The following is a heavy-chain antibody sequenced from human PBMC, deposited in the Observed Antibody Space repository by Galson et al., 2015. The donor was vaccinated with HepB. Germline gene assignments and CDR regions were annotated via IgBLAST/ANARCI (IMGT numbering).Heavy chain of an antibody. CDR1: GGSLSGYS. CDR2: INYSGAT. Sequence: ETLSLTCGVYGGSLSGYSWNWVRQSPGKGLEWIGEINYSGATKYNPSPKGRVTMSVDTSKNQFSLKLSPVTAADTALYFCARAQGGVSMIAVVVTSAYYYMDVWSKGATVTVSS. V-gene: IGHV4-34*01. CDR3: ARAQGGVSMIAVVVTSAYYYMDV. D-gene: IGHD3-22*01. J-gene: IGHJ6*03.